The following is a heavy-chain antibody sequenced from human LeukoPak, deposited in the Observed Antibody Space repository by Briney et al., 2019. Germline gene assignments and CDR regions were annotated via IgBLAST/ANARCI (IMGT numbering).Heavy chain of an antibody. V-gene: IGHV3-21*01. D-gene: IGHD3-22*01. CDR1: GFTFSSYS. J-gene: IGHJ4*02. Sequence: KTGGSLRLSCAAFGFTFSSYSMNWVRQAPGKGLEWVSCISSSSYIYYADSVKGRFTISRDNAKNSLYLQMNSLRAEDTAVYYCARDLRLLDYYDSSGPEDYWGQGTLVTVSS. CDR2: ISSSSYI. CDR3: ARDLRLLDYYDSSGPEDY.